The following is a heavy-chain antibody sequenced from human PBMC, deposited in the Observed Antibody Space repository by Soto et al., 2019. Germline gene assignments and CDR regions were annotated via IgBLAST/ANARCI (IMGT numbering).Heavy chain of an antibody. J-gene: IGHJ4*02. D-gene: IGHD2-2*01. Sequence: GGSLRLSCAASGFTFRNCAMNWVRQAPGRGLEWVSTISNSGSTYYADDVKGRFTISRDISKNTLYLQMSSLRADDMALYYCAKDREGYCSSTSCLYYFDSWGQGTQVTVSS. CDR1: GFTFRNCA. CDR3: AKDREGYCSSTSCLYYFDS. V-gene: IGHV3-23*01. CDR2: ISNSGST.